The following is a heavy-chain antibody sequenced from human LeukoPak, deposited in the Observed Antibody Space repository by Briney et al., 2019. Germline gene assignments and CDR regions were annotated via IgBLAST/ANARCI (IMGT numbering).Heavy chain of an antibody. D-gene: IGHD3-10*01. Sequence: SETLSLTCTVSGGSISSGSYYWSWIRQPAGKGLEWLGRIYTSGSTNYNPSLKSRVTISVDASKNQFSLKLSSVAAADTAVYYRVCCGENRDHDWFDPWGQGTLVTVSS. CDR1: GGSISSGSYY. V-gene: IGHV4-61*02. J-gene: IGHJ5*02. CDR2: IYTSGST. CDR3: VCCGENRDHDWFDP.